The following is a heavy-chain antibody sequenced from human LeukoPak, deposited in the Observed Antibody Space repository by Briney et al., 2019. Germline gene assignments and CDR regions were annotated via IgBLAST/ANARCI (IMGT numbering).Heavy chain of an antibody. D-gene: IGHD6-19*01. Sequence: GGSLRLSCAASGFTFSSYEMNWVRQAPGKGLEWVSQISSSGGTKYYADFVKGRFTISRDNAKNSVYLQMNSLRAEDTAVYYCARGDTVMVTAVADTGVDLDYWGQGTLVTVSS. J-gene: IGHJ4*02. CDR2: ISSSGGTK. V-gene: IGHV3-48*03. CDR3: ARGDTVMVTAVADTGVDLDY. CDR1: GFTFSSYE.